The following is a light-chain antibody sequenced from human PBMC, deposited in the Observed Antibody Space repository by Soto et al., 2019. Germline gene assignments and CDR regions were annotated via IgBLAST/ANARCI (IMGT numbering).Light chain of an antibody. CDR2: DAS. J-gene: IGKJ5*01. V-gene: IGKV3-20*01. Sequence: EFVLPQSPGTLSLSPGERATLSCRASQTVRNNYLAWYQQKPGQAPRLLIYDASSRATGIPDRFSGGGSGTDFTLTISRLEPEEFAVYYCQQYDNSPITVGQGTRLEIK. CDR1: QTVRNNY. CDR3: QQYDNSPIT.